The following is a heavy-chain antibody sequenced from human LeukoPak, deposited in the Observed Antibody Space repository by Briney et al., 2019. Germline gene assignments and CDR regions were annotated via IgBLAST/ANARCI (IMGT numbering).Heavy chain of an antibody. CDR1: GGSISSSSYY. J-gene: IGHJ4*02. Sequence: TSETLSLTCTVSGGSISSSSYYWGWIRQPPGKGLGWVTNIKRDGSVIHYVDSVKGRFTISRDNAKNSLYLQMNSLRAEDTAVYYCASTIHTPYGELDYWGRGALVPVSS. CDR2: IKRDGSVI. D-gene: IGHD4-17*01. V-gene: IGHV3-7*01. CDR3: ASTIHTPYGELDY.